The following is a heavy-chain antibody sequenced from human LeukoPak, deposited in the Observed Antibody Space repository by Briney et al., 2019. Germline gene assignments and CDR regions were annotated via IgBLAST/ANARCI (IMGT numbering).Heavy chain of an antibody. CDR2: IYSGGST. V-gene: IGHV3-53*01. CDR3: ASPGGYVDTAMVDYYYYGMDV. D-gene: IGHD5-18*01. Sequence: GGSLRLSCAASGFTVSSNYMSWVRQAPGKGLEWVSVIYSGGSTYYADSVKGRFTISRDNSKNTLYLQMNSLRAEDTAVYHCASPGGYVDTAMVDYYYYGMDVWGQGTTVTVSS. CDR1: GFTVSSNY. J-gene: IGHJ6*02.